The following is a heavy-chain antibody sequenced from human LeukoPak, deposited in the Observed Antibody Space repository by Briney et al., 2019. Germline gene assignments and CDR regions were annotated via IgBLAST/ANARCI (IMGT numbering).Heavy chain of an antibody. J-gene: IGHJ3*02. CDR2: IKQDGSEK. CDR1: GFTFSSYW. Sequence: GGSLRLSCAASGFTFSSYWMSWVRQAPGKGLEWVANIKQDGSEKYYVDSVKGRFTISRDNAKNSLYLQMNSLGAEDTAVYYCARVGWHSSWYSDAFDIWGQGTMVTVSS. CDR3: ARVGWHSSWYSDAFDI. D-gene: IGHD6-13*01. V-gene: IGHV3-7*01.